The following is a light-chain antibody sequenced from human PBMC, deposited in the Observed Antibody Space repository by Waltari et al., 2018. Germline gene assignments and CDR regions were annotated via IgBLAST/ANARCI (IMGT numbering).Light chain of an antibody. V-gene: IGKV3-15*01. CDR2: DAS. CDR3: QQYNRWPPIT. Sequence: EIVMTQTPATLSVSPGETATLSCRASQSVSSNVAWYQQKPGQPPRLLIYDASTRATSIPAKFRGSGSGTEFTLTISSLQSEDFAVYYCQQYNRWPPITFGHGTRLEIK. J-gene: IGKJ5*01. CDR1: QSVSSN.